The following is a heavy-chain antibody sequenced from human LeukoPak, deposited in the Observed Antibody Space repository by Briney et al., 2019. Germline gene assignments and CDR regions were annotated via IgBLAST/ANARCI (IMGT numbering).Heavy chain of an antibody. V-gene: IGHV3-21*01. CDR2: ISSSSSYI. CDR1: GSTFSSYS. D-gene: IGHD2-2*01. CDR3: AREYCSSTSCPNGDY. Sequence: GGSLRLSCAASGSTFSSYSMNWVRQAPGKGLEWVSSISSSSSYIYYADSVKGRFTISRDNAKNSLYLQMNSLRAEDTAVYYCAREYCSSTSCPNGDYWGQGTLVTVSS. J-gene: IGHJ4*02.